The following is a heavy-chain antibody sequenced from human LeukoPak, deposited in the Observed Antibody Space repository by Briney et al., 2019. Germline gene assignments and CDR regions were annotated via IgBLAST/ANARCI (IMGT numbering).Heavy chain of an antibody. V-gene: IGHV1-69*02. Sequence: SVKVSCKASGGTFSSYTISWVRQAPGQGLEWMGRIIPILGIANYAQKFQGRVTITADKTTSTACMELRSLRSEDTAVYYCARHYYDSSGYYPSDAFDIWGQGTMATVSS. CDR2: IIPILGIA. D-gene: IGHD3-22*01. CDR3: ARHYYDSSGYYPSDAFDI. J-gene: IGHJ3*02. CDR1: GGTFSSYT.